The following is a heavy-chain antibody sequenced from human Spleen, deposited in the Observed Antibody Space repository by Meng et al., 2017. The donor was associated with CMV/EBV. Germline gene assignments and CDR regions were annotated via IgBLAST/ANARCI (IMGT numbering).Heavy chain of an antibody. D-gene: IGHD2-21*02. CDR2: INHSGST. CDR1: DGSFSGYY. Sequence: SETLSLTCAVYDGSFSGYYWSWIRQPPGKGLEWIGEINHSGSTNYNPSLESRVAISIDTSKNQFSLKLSSVTAADTAVYYCARGGVTGDVWGQGTTVTVSS. J-gene: IGHJ6*02. CDR3: ARGGVTGDV. V-gene: IGHV4-34*01.